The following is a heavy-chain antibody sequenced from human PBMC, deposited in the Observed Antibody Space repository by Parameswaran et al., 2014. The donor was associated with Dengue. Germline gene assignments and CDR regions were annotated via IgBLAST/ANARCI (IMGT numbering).Heavy chain of an antibody. CDR3: ARSIVYGSGSSSLDY. CDR2: IYHSGST. Sequence: VRQMPGKGLEWIGYIYHSGSTYYNPSLKSRVTISVDRSKNQFSLKLSSVTAADTAVYYCARSIVYGSGSSSLDYWGQGTLVTVSS. J-gene: IGHJ4*02. V-gene: IGHV4-30-2*01. D-gene: IGHD3-10*01.